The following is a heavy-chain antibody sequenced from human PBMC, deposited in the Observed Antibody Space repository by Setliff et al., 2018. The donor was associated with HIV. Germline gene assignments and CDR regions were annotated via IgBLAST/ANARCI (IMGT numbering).Heavy chain of an antibody. D-gene: IGHD3-9*01. CDR3: ARPPPSLQDFDFVFDS. Sequence: GGSLSLSCATSGFTFNKYWMTWVRQAPGKGLEWVATIQQDGYEKYYVDSVRGRFIVSRDNRRKVLHLQMSSLRVEDTAVYYCARPPPSLQDFDFVFDSWGQGTLVTVSS. J-gene: IGHJ4*02. CDR1: GFTFNKYW. CDR2: IQQDGYEK. V-gene: IGHV3-7*03.